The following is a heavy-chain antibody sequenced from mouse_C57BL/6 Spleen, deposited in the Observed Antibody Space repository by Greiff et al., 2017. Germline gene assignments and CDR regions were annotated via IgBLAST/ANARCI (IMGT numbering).Heavy chain of an antibody. D-gene: IGHD1-1*01. CDR3: ARGVVATFYYFDY. Sequence: VQLKPSGPELVKPGASVKISCKASGYSFTGYYMNWVKQSPEKSLEWIGEINPSTGGTTYNQKFKAKATLTVYNSSSTAYMQRKSLTSEDSAVYYCARGVVATFYYFDYWGQGTTRTVSS. J-gene: IGHJ2*01. V-gene: IGHV1-42*01. CDR2: INPSTGGT. CDR1: GYSFTGYY.